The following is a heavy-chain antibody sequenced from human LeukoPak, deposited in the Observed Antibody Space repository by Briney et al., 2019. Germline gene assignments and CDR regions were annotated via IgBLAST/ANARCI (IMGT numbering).Heavy chain of an antibody. CDR2: INPNSGGT. V-gene: IGHV1-2*02. CDR1: GYTLTGYY. Sequence: GASVKVSCKASGYTLTGYYMHWVRQAPGQGLEWMGWINPNSGGTNYAQKFQGRVTMTRDTSISTAYMELSRLRSDDTAEYYGARGRYGSGSYWSYYYYYMDVWGKGTTVTVSS. CDR3: ARGRYGSGSYWSYYYYYMDV. J-gene: IGHJ6*03. D-gene: IGHD3-10*01.